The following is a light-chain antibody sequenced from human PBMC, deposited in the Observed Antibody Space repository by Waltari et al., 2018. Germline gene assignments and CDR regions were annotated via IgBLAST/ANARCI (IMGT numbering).Light chain of an antibody. Sequence: SALTQPASVSASPGQSITISCTGSSSDVGSYNLVAWYQQHPGNAPKLMIFDVRKRPSGVPDRFSGSKSGSTASLTISGLQAEDEADYYCCSYAGSRWVFGGGTKLTVL. V-gene: IGLV2-11*01. CDR2: DVR. J-gene: IGLJ3*02. CDR3: CSYAGSRWV. CDR1: SSDVGSYNL.